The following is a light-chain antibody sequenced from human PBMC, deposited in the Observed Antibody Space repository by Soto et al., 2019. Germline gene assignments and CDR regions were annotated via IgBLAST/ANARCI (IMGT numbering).Light chain of an antibody. CDR1: RSVSSRY. V-gene: IGKV3-20*01. CDR3: QQYGSSPYT. J-gene: IGKJ2*01. CDR2: DAS. Sequence: IVLTQSPGTLSLSPGERATLSCRASRSVSSRYLAWYQQKPGQAPRLLIYDASRRATGIPDRFRGSGSGTDFTLTINRLEPEDFAVYYCQQYGSSPYTFGQGTKLEIQ.